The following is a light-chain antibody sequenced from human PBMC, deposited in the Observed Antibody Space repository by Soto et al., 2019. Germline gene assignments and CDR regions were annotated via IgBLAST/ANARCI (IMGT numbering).Light chain of an antibody. Sequence: QLVLTQPPSVSGTPGLRVTISCSGGSSNIGRDTVNWYQQVPGTAPKLLMFNDDQRPSGVPDRFSGSRSGTSASLAISGLQSDDEADYFCSTWDDSLNGGVFGGGTKVTVL. CDR1: SSNIGRDT. CDR3: STWDDSLNGGV. J-gene: IGLJ3*02. V-gene: IGLV1-44*01. CDR2: NDD.